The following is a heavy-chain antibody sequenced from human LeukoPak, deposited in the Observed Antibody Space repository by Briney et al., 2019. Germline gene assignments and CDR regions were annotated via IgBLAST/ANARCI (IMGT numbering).Heavy chain of an antibody. J-gene: IGHJ4*02. V-gene: IGHV3-20*04. CDR2: INWNGGST. Sequence: GGSLRLSCAASGFTFSSYAMSWVRQAPGKGLEWVSGINWNGGSTGYADSVKGRFTISRDNAKNSLYLQMNSLRAEDTALYYCARAHSYSSSTGDYWGQGTLVTVSS. CDR1: GFTFSSYA. D-gene: IGHD6-6*01. CDR3: ARAHSYSSSTGDY.